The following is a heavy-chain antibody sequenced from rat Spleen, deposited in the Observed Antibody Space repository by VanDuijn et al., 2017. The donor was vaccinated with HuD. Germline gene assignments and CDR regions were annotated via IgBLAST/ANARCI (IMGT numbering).Heavy chain of an antibody. V-gene: IGHV5-25*01. Sequence: EVQLVESGGGLVQPGRSMELSCAASGFTFSNYDMAWVRQAPTKGLEWVASISYDGSSTYYRDSVKGRFTISRDNAKNTLYLQMDSLRSEDTATYYCARSLSTIAPYFDYWGQGVMVTVSS. CDR1: GFTFSNYD. J-gene: IGHJ2*01. D-gene: IGHD1-2*01. CDR2: ISYDGSST. CDR3: ARSLSTIAPYFDY.